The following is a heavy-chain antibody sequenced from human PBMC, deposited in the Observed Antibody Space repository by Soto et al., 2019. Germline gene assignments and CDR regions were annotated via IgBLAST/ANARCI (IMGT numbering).Heavy chain of an antibody. CDR3: ARVVTYYNGSGSYGTIDY. D-gene: IGHD3-10*01. Sequence: ASVKVSCKASGYTFTSYGISWVRQAPGQGLEWMGWISAYNGNTNYAQKIQGRVTITTDTSTSTAYLELRSLISDDRAVFYCARVVTYYNGSGSYGTIDYWGQGTLVTVSS. CDR1: GYTFTSYG. CDR2: ISAYNGNT. J-gene: IGHJ4*02. V-gene: IGHV1-18*01.